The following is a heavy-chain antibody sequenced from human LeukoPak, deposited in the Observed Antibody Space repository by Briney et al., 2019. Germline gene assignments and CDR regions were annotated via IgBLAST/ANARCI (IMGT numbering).Heavy chain of an antibody. CDR1: GFTFNRYV. J-gene: IGHJ4*02. CDR3: AKSGGRNDFNY. D-gene: IGHD1-1*01. Sequence: GGSLRLSCAASGFTFNRYVMHWVRLPPGKGLDWVAFISSGGSETYYADSVKGRFTISRDNSKNTLFLQMNSLTTEDTGVYYCAKSGGRNDFNYWGQGTLVTVSS. CDR2: ISSGGSET. V-gene: IGHV3-30*02.